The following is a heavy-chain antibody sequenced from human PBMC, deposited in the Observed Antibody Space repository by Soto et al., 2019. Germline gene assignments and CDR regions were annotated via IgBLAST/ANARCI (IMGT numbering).Heavy chain of an antibody. J-gene: IGHJ4*02. V-gene: IGHV1-69*06. CDR1: GGTFSSYA. CDR3: ARGGGVGATTGWD. Sequence: QVQLVQSGAEVKKPGSSVKVSCKASGGTFSSYAISWVRQAPGQGLEWMGGIIPIFGTANYAQKFQGRVTITADISTSTANRERSSLGSGDTAVYYCARGGGVGATTGWDWGQGTLVTVSS. CDR2: IIPIFGTA. D-gene: IGHD1-26*01.